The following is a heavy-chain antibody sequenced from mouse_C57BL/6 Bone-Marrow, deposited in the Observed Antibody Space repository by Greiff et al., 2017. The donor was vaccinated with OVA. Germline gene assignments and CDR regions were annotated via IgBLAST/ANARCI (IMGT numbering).Heavy chain of an antibody. CDR1: GYAFTNYL. J-gene: IGHJ4*01. CDR2: INPGSGGT. CDR3: ARRLYAMDY. V-gene: IGHV1-54*01. Sequence: QVQLQQSGAELVRPGTSVKVSCKASGYAFTNYLIEWVKQRPGQGLEWIGVINPGSGGTNYNEKFKGKATLTADKSSSTAYLQLSSLTSEDSAVYFCARRLYAMDYWGQGTSVTVSS.